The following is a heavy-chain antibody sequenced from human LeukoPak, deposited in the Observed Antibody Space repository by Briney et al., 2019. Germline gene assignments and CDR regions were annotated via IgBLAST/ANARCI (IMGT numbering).Heavy chain of an antibody. J-gene: IGHJ4*02. Sequence: GGSLRLSCAASGFTFSSYEMHWVRQAPGKGLEWVSYISSSGSTIYYADSVKGRFTISRDNAKNSLYLQMNSLRAEDTAVYYCARDLVRVMAGTTSGYWGQGTLVTVSS. CDR2: ISSSGSTI. V-gene: IGHV3-48*03. CDR1: GFTFSSYE. D-gene: IGHD1-7*01. CDR3: ARDLVRVMAGTTSGY.